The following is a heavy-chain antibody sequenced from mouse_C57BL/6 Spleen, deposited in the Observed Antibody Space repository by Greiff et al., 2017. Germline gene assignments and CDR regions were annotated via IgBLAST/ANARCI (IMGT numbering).Heavy chain of an antibody. J-gene: IGHJ2*01. V-gene: IGHV5-16*01. CDR3: AREGVYSNFDY. CDR1: GFTFSDYY. Sequence: EVHLVESEGGLVQPGSSMKLSCTASGFTFSDYYMAWVRQVPEKGLEWVANINYDGSSTYYLDSVKSRFIISRDNAKNILYLQMSSLKSEDTATYYCAREGVYSNFDYWGQGTTLTVSS. D-gene: IGHD2-5*01. CDR2: INYDGSST.